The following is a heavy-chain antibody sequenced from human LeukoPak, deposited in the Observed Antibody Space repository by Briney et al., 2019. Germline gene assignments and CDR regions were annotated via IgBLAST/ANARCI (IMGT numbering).Heavy chain of an antibody. CDR3: AGSGFGSSWYAPYFDY. Sequence: GGSLRLSCAASGFTFSSYAMHWVRQAPGKGLEWVAVISYDGSNKYYADSVKGRFTISRDNSKNTLYLQMNSLRAEDTAVYYCAGSGFGSSWYAPYFDYWGQGTLVTVSS. J-gene: IGHJ4*02. CDR1: GFTFSSYA. D-gene: IGHD6-13*01. V-gene: IGHV3-30-3*01. CDR2: ISYDGSNK.